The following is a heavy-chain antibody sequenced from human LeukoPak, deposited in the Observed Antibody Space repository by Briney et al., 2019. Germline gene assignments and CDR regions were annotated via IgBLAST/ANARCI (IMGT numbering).Heavy chain of an antibody. CDR1: GASISSGTYS. V-gene: IGHV4-30-2*01. J-gene: IGHJ5*02. CDR2: IYHTGST. Sequence: PSETLSLTCTVSGASISSGTYSWRWIRQPPREGLEWIGYIYHTGSTYYNPSLKGRVTISVDRSKNQFSLNLNFVTAADTALYYCARGDGSGSGRWFDPWGQGTLITVSS. D-gene: IGHD3-10*01. CDR3: ARGDGSGSGRWFDP.